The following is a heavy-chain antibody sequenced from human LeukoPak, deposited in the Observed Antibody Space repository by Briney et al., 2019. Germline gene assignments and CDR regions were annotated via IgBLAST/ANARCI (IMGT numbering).Heavy chain of an antibody. Sequence: SETLSLTCTVSGGSISSGGYYWSWIRQPPGKGLEWIGYIYHSGSTYYNPSLKSRVTISVDKSKNQFSLKLTSVTAADTAVYYCARVQYYYDSGSYTFDIWGQGTMVTVSS. D-gene: IGHD3-10*01. V-gene: IGHV4-30-2*01. J-gene: IGHJ3*02. CDR2: IYHSGST. CDR3: ARVQYYYDSGSYTFDI. CDR1: GGSISSGGYY.